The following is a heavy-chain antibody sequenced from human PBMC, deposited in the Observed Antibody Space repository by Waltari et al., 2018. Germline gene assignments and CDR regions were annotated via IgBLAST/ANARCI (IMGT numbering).Heavy chain of an antibody. Sequence: QVQLVQSGAEVKKPGASVKVSCKDSGYTFPSYGISWVRQAPGQGLEWMGWINPYNGNTHYAQNFQGGVMMTTDTSSNTAYMELRSLTSDDTAVFYCARGDRGLFDFWGQGTLVTVSS. J-gene: IGHJ4*02. CDR3: ARGDRGLFDF. D-gene: IGHD1-26*01. CDR2: INPYNGNT. CDR1: GYTFPSYG. V-gene: IGHV1-18*01.